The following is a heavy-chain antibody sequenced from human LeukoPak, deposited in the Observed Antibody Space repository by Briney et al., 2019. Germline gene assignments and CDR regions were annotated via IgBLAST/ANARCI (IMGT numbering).Heavy chain of an antibody. J-gene: IGHJ3*02. V-gene: IGHV3-30*03. CDR3: ARALGVNDAFDI. D-gene: IGHD3-16*01. Sequence: GGSLRLSCAASGFTFSSYGMHWVRQAPGKGLEWVAVISYDGSNKYYADSVKGRFTISRDNSKNTLYLQMNSLRAEDTAVYYCARALGVNDAFDIWGQGTMVTASS. CDR1: GFTFSSYG. CDR2: ISYDGSNK.